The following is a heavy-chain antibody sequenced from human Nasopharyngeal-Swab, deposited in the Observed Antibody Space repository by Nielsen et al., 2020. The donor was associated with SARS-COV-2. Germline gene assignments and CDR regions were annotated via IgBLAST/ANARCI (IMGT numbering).Heavy chain of an antibody. CDR1: GFIFSGSA. CDR3: TTDYYFDY. CDR2: IGDKDHNYAT. V-gene: IGHV3-73*01. Sequence: GESLKISCAASGFIFSGSAMHWVRQASGKGLEWVGRIGDKDHNYATTYGAAVKGRFTISRDDSKNTAFLQMDSLKTEDTALYYRTTDYYFDYWGQGTLVTVSS. J-gene: IGHJ4*02.